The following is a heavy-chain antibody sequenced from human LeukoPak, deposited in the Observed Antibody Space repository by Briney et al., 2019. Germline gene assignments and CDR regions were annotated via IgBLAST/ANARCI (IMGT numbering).Heavy chain of an antibody. CDR1: GYTLTELS. CDR2: FDPEDGET. V-gene: IGHV1-24*01. D-gene: IGHD1-1*01. Sequence: ASVKVSCKVSGYTLTELSMHWVRQAPGKGLEWMGGFDPEDGETIYAQKFQGRVTMTEDTSTDTAYMELSSLRSEDTAVYYCATDGGTGTTNLLGDYWGQGTLVTVSS. CDR3: ATDGGTGTTNLLGDY. J-gene: IGHJ4*02.